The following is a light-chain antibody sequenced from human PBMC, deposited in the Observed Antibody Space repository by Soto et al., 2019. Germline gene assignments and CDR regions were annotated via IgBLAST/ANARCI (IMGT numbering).Light chain of an antibody. Sequence: EVVMTQSPATVSVSPGERTSLSCRASQSVGTNLVWYQQKPGQAPRLLISKTSTRATGVPARFSGSGSGTEFTLNISSLQSEDIAVYYCQHYDNWPLTFGGGTTG. CDR2: KTS. J-gene: IGKJ4*01. V-gene: IGKV3-15*01. CDR3: QHYDNWPLT. CDR1: QSVGTN.